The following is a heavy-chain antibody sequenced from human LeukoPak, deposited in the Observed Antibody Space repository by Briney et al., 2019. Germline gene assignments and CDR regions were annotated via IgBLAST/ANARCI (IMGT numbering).Heavy chain of an antibody. Sequence: GGSLRLSCAASGFTFSSYSMNWVRQAPGKGLEYVSYISSSSSTIYYGDSVKGRFTISRDNAKNSLYVQMNSLRDEDTAVYYCARASGSHFDYWGQGTLVTVSS. CDR2: ISSSSSTI. CDR1: GFTFSSYS. J-gene: IGHJ4*02. D-gene: IGHD5-12*01. V-gene: IGHV3-48*02. CDR3: ARASGSHFDY.